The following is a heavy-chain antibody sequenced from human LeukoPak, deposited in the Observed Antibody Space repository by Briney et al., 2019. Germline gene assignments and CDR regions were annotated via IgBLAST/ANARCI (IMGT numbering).Heavy chain of an antibody. Sequence: GGSLRLSCAASGFTFSSYGMHWVRQAPGKGLEWVAVIWYDGSNKYYADSVKGRFTISRDNSKNTLYLQMNSLRAEDTAVYYCAKEAYDSSGYYYGFDYWGQGTLVTVSS. D-gene: IGHD3-22*01. J-gene: IGHJ4*02. V-gene: IGHV3-33*06. CDR3: AKEAYDSSGYYYGFDY. CDR1: GFTFSSYG. CDR2: IWYDGSNK.